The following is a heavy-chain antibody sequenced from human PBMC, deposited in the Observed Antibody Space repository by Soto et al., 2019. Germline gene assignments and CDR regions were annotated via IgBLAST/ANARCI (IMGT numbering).Heavy chain of an antibody. D-gene: IGHD6-13*01. J-gene: IGHJ3*02. CDR3: ATSTWYAFDI. Sequence: LRLSCAASGFTFSNSIINWVRQAPGQGLEWVSSISGSSDFLYYADSVKGRFTISRDTATNSLYLQMNSLRAEDTAVYYCATSTWYAFDIWGQGTMVTVSS. V-gene: IGHV3-21*01. CDR2: ISGSSDFL. CDR1: GFTFSNSI.